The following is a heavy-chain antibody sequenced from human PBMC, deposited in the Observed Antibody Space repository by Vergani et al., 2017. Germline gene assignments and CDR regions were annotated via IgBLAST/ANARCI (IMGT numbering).Heavy chain of an antibody. V-gene: IGHV3-9*01. J-gene: IGHJ4*02. Sequence: EVHLVESGGGLVQPGRSLRLSCSGSGFTLGDYAMHWVRQAPGKGLEWVSGISWNSGSIGYADSVKGRFTISRDNAKNSLYLQMNSLRAEDTALYYCAKVPGVGATDIPTLFDYWGQGTLVTVSS. CDR2: ISWNSGSI. CDR3: AKVPGVGATDIPTLFDY. CDR1: GFTLGDYA. D-gene: IGHD1-26*01.